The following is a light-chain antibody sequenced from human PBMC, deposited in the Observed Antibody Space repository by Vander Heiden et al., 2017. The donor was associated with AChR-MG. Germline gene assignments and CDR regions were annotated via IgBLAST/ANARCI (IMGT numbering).Light chain of an antibody. CDR3: QQDNTRPQT. CDR2: GAS. Sequence: DIVMTQSPATLSVSPGERATLSCRASQSVSSNLAWYQQKPGQAPRLLIYGASTRATGFPARFSGSGSGTEFTLTISSLQSEDFAVYYCQQDNTRPQTFGQGTKVEIK. V-gene: IGKV3-15*01. J-gene: IGKJ1*01. CDR1: QSVSSN.